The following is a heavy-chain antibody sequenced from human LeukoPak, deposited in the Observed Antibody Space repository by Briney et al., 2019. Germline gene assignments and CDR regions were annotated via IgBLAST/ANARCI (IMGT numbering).Heavy chain of an antibody. Sequence: PGGSLRLSCAASGFTLSSYAMSCVRQAPGKGLEWVANIKRDGSEKYYVDSVKGRFTISRDNADNSLYLQMNSLRAEDTAFYYCATARDYGSGKANAFDIWGQGTMVTVSS. CDR2: IKRDGSEK. J-gene: IGHJ3*02. V-gene: IGHV3-7*05. CDR1: GFTLSSYA. D-gene: IGHD3-10*01. CDR3: ATARDYGSGKANAFDI.